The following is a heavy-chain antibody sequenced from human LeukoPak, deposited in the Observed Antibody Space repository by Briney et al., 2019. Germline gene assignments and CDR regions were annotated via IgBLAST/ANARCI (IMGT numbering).Heavy chain of an antibody. Sequence: GGSLRLSCAASGFTFSSYAMSWVRQAPGKGLEWVSAISGSGGSTYYADSVRGRFTISRDNSKNTLYLQMNSLRAEDTAVYYCAKDRPQAYSSGWYPGVDYFDYWGQGTLVTVSS. CDR3: AKDRPQAYSSGWYPGVDYFDY. CDR2: ISGSGGST. D-gene: IGHD6-19*01. V-gene: IGHV3-23*01. J-gene: IGHJ4*02. CDR1: GFTFSSYA.